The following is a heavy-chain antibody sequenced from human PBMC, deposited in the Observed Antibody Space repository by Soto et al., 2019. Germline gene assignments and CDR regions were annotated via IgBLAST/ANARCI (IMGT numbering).Heavy chain of an antibody. CDR1: EFSFSDQD. J-gene: IGHJ4*02. D-gene: IGHD2-15*01. Sequence: SADYEFSFSDQDMHWVRQAPGKGLEWVGRSRNRVNNLSTAYAASVQGRFTISRDESKNTVYLQMHSLKTDDTAVYYCSSVDPSAKSPDYWGQGTLVTVS. CDR3: SSVDPSAKSPDY. CDR2: SRNRVNNLST. V-gene: IGHV3-72*01.